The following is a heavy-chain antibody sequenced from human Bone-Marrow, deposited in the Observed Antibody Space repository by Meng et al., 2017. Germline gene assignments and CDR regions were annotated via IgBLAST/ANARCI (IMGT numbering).Heavy chain of an antibody. J-gene: IGHJ4*02. CDR2: INHSEST. Sequence: QLQQWGLAPLNPSETLSLTCVVSGGSFSDYYWSWIRQPPGKGLEWIGEINHSESTNYNPSLESRATISVDTSQNNLSLKLSSVTAADSAVYYCARGPTTMAHDFDYWGQGTLVTVSS. D-gene: IGHD4-11*01. CDR1: GGSFSDYY. V-gene: IGHV4-34*01. CDR3: ARGPTTMAHDFDY.